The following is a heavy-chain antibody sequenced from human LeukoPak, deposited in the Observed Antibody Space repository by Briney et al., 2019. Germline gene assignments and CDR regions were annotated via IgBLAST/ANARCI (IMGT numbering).Heavy chain of an antibody. CDR3: AKDGEVVPAAIYYYYYMDV. Sequence: PGGSLRLSCAASGFTFSSYGMHWVRPAPGKGLGWVEFIRYDGSNKYYVDSVKGRFTISRDTSKNTLYLQMNSLRAEDTAVFYCAKDGEVVPAAIYYYYYMDVWGKGTTVTVSS. J-gene: IGHJ6*03. D-gene: IGHD2-2*02. CDR2: IRYDGSNK. CDR1: GFTFSSYG. V-gene: IGHV3-30*02.